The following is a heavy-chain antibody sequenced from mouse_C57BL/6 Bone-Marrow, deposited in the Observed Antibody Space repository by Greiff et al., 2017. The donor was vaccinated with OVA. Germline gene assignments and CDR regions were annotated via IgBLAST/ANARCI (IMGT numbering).Heavy chain of an antibody. CDR3: ARNPAYYYGRSWDYAMDY. CDR1: GFSLTSYA. J-gene: IGHJ4*01. CDR2: IWTGGGT. D-gene: IGHD1-1*01. Sequence: QVQLKESGPGLVAPSQSLSITCTVSGFSLTSYAISWVRQPPGKGLEWLGVIWTGGGTNYNSALKSRLSISKDNSKSQVFLKMNSLQTDDTARYYCARNPAYYYGRSWDYAMDYWGQGTSVTVSS. V-gene: IGHV2-9-1*01.